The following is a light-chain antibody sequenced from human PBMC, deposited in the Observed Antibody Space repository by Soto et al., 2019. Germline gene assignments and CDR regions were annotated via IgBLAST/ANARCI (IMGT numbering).Light chain of an antibody. CDR1: QGISNS. J-gene: IGKJ2*01. Sequence: DIQMTQSPSSLSASVGDRVTITCRASQGISNSLAWYQQKPGKIPKLLIYAASTLQSGVPSRFSGSGSGTDFTLTIRSLQPEDVASYYWQKYNSAPYTFGQGTKLEIK. CDR3: QKYNSAPYT. V-gene: IGKV1-27*01. CDR2: AAS.